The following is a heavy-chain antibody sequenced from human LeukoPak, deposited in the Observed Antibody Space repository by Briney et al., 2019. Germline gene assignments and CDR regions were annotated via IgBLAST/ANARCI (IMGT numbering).Heavy chain of an antibody. CDR1: GGSISSSSYY. V-gene: IGHV4-39*01. Sequence: PSETLSLTCPVSGGSISSSSYYWGWIRQPPGKGLEWIGRIYYSGSTYYNRSLKSRVTISVEPSKHQFSLELSSVTAAHKVVLHGASPPGGHVDIVATEDAFDIWGQGTMVTVSS. CDR2: IYYSGST. CDR3: ASPPGGHVDIVATEDAFDI. D-gene: IGHD5-12*01. J-gene: IGHJ3*02.